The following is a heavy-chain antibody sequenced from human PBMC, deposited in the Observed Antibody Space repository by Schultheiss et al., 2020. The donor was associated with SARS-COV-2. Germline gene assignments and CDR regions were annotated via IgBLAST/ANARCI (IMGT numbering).Heavy chain of an antibody. CDR1: GGSISSYY. J-gene: IGHJ4*02. CDR3: ARGDRIAAAGTRYFDY. D-gene: IGHD6-13*01. V-gene: IGHV4-34*01. Sequence: SETLSLTCTVSGGSISSYYWSWIRQPPGKGLEWIGEINHSGSTNYNPSLKSRVTIYVDTSKNQFSLKLSSVTAADMAVYYCARGDRIAAAGTRYFDYWGQGTLVTVSS. CDR2: INHSGST.